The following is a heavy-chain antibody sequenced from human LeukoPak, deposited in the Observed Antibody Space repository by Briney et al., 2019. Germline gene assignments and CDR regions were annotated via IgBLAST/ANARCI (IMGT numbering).Heavy chain of an antibody. V-gene: IGHV4-38-2*01. D-gene: IGHD3-22*01. CDR3: AILPASDTYYYDTIGYYRPGVH. J-gene: IGHJ4*02. CDR1: GFTFSSYS. Sequence: GSLRLSCAASGFTFSSYSMNWVRQAPGKGLEWIGSVYHSGSTYYGPSLESRVTMSVDTSKNQFSLTLRSVTAADTAFYYCAILPASDTYYYDTIGYYRPGVHWGRGTLVTVSS. CDR2: VYHSGST.